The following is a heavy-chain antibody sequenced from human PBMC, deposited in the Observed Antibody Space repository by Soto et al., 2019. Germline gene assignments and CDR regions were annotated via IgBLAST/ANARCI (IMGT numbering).Heavy chain of an antibody. CDR1: GFSFSSYG. D-gene: IGHD3-3*01. CDR3: AKGLWSGYYADGYGMEL. CDR2: ISGSGDRT. J-gene: IGHJ6*02. V-gene: IGHV3-23*01. Sequence: EVQLLESGGGLVQPGGSLRLSCAASGFSFSSYGMSWVRQAPGKGLEWVSAISGSGDRTSHADSVKGRFTISRDNSKNTVYVQMSSLRAEDTAVYYCAKGLWSGYYADGYGMELWGQGTTVTVSS.